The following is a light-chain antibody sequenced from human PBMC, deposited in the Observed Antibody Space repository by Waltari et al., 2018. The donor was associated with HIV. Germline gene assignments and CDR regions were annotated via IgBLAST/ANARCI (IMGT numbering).Light chain of an antibody. Sequence: DIQMTQSPSTLSASVGDRVTITCRASQSISSWLAWYQQNPGKAPKPLIYKASSLASGVPSRFSGSGSGTEFTLTISSLQPDDFGTYYCQQYNSDSWTFGQGTKVEIK. CDR3: QQYNSDSWT. J-gene: IGKJ1*01. CDR1: QSISSW. V-gene: IGKV1-5*03. CDR2: KAS.